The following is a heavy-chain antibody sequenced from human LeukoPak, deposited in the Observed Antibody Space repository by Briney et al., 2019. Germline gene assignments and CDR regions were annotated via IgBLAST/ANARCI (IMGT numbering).Heavy chain of an antibody. J-gene: IGHJ6*03. D-gene: IGHD2-2*01. V-gene: IGHV3-30*04. CDR1: GFTFSSYA. CDR2: ISYDGSNK. Sequence: GGSLRLSCAASGFTFSSYAMHWVRQAPGKGLEWVAVISYDGSNKYYADSVKGRFTISRDNSKNTLYLQMNSLRAEDTAVYYCARDPRVVVPAYFYYYYMDVWGKGTTVTVSS. CDR3: ARDPRVVVPAYFYYYYMDV.